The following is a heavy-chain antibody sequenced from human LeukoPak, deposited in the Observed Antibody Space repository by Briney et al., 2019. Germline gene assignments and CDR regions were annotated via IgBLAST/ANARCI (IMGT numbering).Heavy chain of an antibody. Sequence: GGSLKLSCAVSGFTFSSFAMRWVRQAPGKGLEWVSSISGNGVGTYYADSVKGRFTISRDNSKNSLNLQMNSLRVEDTAVYYCAKRGSTSYHFDSWGQGTLVTVSS. CDR3: AKRGSTSYHFDS. CDR1: GFTFSSFA. V-gene: IGHV3-23*01. CDR2: ISGNGVGT. J-gene: IGHJ4*02. D-gene: IGHD2-2*01.